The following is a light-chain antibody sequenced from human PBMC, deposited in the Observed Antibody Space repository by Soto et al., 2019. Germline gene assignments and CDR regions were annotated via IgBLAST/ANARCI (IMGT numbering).Light chain of an antibody. CDR3: SSYTTPSPLGV. J-gene: IGLJ1*01. V-gene: IGLV2-14*03. CDR1: SSDVGGYEY. CDR2: DVS. Sequence: QSALTQPASVSGSPGQSITISCTGTSSDVGGYEYVSWYQQHPGKAPKRIIYDVSDRPSGVYNGFSGSQSRNTASLAISGLHAEDDSDSYCSSYTTPSPLGVVGTGTTLTVL.